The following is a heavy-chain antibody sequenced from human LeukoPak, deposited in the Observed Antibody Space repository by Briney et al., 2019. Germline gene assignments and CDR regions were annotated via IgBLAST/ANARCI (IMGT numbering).Heavy chain of an antibody. V-gene: IGHV1-24*01. Sequence: ASVKVSCKVSGYTLTELSMHWVRQAPGKGLEWMGGFDPEDGETIYAQKFQGRVTMTTDTSTSTAYMELRSLRSDDTAVYYCASRYCSSTSCSTAFDIWGQGTMVTVSS. CDR1: GYTLTELS. J-gene: IGHJ3*02. D-gene: IGHD2-2*01. CDR3: ASRYCSSTSCSTAFDI. CDR2: FDPEDGET.